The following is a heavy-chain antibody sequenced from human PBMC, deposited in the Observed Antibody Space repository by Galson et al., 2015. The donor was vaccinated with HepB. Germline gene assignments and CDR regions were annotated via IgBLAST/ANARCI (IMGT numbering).Heavy chain of an antibody. Sequence: SLRLSCAASGFGFRSYGMHWVRQAPGKGLEWVAITSADGSLNYYADSVKGRFTTSRDNSKNTLYLQMNSLRAEDTAVYYCAKKLPGSYYAGADYWGQGTLVTVSS. CDR1: GFGFRSYG. J-gene: IGHJ4*02. CDR2: TSADGSLN. D-gene: IGHD3-10*01. V-gene: IGHV3-30*18. CDR3: AKKLPGSYYAGADY.